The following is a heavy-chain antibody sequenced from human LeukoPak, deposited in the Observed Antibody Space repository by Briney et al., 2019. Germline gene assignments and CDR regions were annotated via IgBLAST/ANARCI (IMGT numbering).Heavy chain of an antibody. CDR2: IYTSGST. V-gene: IGHV4-61*02. Sequence: SETLSLTCTVSGGSISSGSYYWSWIRQPAGKGLEWIGRIYTSGSTNYNPSLKSRVTISVDTSKNQFSLKLSSVTAADTAVYYCARVSSWFDGFDYWGQGTLVTVSS. CDR1: GGSISSGSYY. J-gene: IGHJ4*02. D-gene: IGHD6-13*01. CDR3: ARVSSWFDGFDY.